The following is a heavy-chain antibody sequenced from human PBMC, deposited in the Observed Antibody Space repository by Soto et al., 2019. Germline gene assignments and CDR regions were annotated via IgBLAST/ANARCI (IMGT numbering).Heavy chain of an antibody. V-gene: IGHV3-23*01. J-gene: IGHJ4*02. CDR2: ISGSGGST. D-gene: IGHD2-2*01. Sequence: GGSLRLSCAASGFTFSSYAMSWVRQAPGKGLEWVSAISGSGGSTYYADSVKGRFTISRDNSKNTLYLQMNSLRAEDTAVYYCAKSPKAYCSSTSCYPSFPLNLDYWGQGTLVTVSS. CDR3: AKSPKAYCSSTSCYPSFPLNLDY. CDR1: GFTFSSYA.